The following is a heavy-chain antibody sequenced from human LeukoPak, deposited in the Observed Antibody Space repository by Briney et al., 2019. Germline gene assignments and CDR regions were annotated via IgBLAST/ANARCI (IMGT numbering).Heavy chain of an antibody. Sequence: GGSLRLSCAASGFTFSNYWMTWVRQAPGKGLEGVTNIKEDGSQKYYVGSVKGRFTVSRDNAKNSLYLQMNSLRAEDTALYYCARVGYSGYAKDYWGQGTLVTVSS. CDR3: ARVGYSGYAKDY. CDR1: GFTFSNYW. D-gene: IGHD5-12*01. J-gene: IGHJ4*02. V-gene: IGHV3-7*03. CDR2: IKEDGSQK.